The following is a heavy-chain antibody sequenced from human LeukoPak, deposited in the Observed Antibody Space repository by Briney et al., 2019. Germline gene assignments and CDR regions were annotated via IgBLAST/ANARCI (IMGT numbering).Heavy chain of an antibody. D-gene: IGHD2/OR15-2a*01. CDR1: GFTFSSYW. J-gene: IGHJ4*02. CDR2: IKQDGSEK. CDR3: AQGAFLWSPDY. Sequence: GGSLRLSCAASGFTFSSYWMSWVRQAPGKGLEWVANIKQDGSEKYYVDSVKGRFTISRDNAKNSLYLQMNSLRAEDTAVYYCAQGAFLWSPDYWGQGTLVTVSS. V-gene: IGHV3-7*01.